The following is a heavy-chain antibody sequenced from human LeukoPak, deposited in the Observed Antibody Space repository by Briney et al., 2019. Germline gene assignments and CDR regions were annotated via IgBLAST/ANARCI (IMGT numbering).Heavy chain of an antibody. J-gene: IGHJ4*02. Sequence: GESLKISCKGSGYTFTSFGIGWVRQVPGKGLEWMGMIYPGDSDTSYSPSFQGQVTISADKSLSTAYLQWSSLKASDTAIYYCARRGLLSVIGTEYFDYWGQGTLVTVSS. CDR2: IYPGDSDT. D-gene: IGHD6-19*01. V-gene: IGHV5-51*01. CDR3: ARRGLLSVIGTEYFDY. CDR1: GYTFTSFG.